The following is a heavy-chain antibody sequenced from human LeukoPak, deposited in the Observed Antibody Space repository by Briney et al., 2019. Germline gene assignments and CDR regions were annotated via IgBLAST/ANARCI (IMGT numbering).Heavy chain of an antibody. V-gene: IGHV4-59*01. D-gene: IGHD5-24*01. Sequence: SETLSLTCTVSGGSISSYYWSWIPQPPGKGLEWIGYIYYSGSTNYNPSLKSRVTISVDTSKNQFSLKLSSVTAADTAVYYCARDGYTNNWFDPWGLGTLVTVSS. J-gene: IGHJ5*02. CDR3: ARDGYTNNWFDP. CDR2: IYYSGST. CDR1: GGSISSYY.